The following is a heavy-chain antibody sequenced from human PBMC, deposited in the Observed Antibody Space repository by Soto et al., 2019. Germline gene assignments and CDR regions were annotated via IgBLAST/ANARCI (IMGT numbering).Heavy chain of an antibody. CDR1: GHSLASGYY. V-gene: IGHV4-38-2*01. Sequence: SETLSLTCGVSGHSLASGYYWGWIRQPPGKGPEWIGSISYSGKTYYNPSLASRISVAVDTSKNQFSLRLTSVTAADTALYYCSRGAGAPWVRFDYWGQGTQVTVSS. CDR3: SRGAGAPWVRFDY. J-gene: IGHJ4*02. CDR2: ISYSGKT. D-gene: IGHD2-21*01.